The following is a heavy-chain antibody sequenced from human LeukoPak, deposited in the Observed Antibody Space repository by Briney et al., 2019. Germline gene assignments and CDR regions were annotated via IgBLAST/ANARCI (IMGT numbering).Heavy chain of an antibody. Sequence: SETLSLTCAVYGESFSAYYWAWIRQPPGKGLEWIGEVNHAGSTNYNPSLKSRVTISVDTARRRFSLRLSPVTAADTGVYYCARDPTVSTFGFDYRGQGSLVIVSS. D-gene: IGHD2/OR15-2a*01. CDR2: VNHAGST. CDR1: GESFSAYY. CDR3: ARDPTVSTFGFDY. V-gene: IGHV4-34*01. J-gene: IGHJ4*02.